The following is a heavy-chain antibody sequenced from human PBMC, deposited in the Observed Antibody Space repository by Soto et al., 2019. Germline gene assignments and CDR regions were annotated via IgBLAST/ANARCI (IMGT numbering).Heavy chain of an antibody. V-gene: IGHV4-31*03. J-gene: IGHJ6*02. CDR2: IYYSGST. CDR1: GVSISSGGYY. CDR3: ARFAPQRPRDCSGGSCYHYYYYGMDV. Sequence: SLTCTVSGVSISSGGYYWSWIRQHPGKGLEWIGYIYYSGSTYYNPSLKSRVTISVDTSKNQFSLKLSSVTAADTAVYYCARFAPQRPRDCSGGSCYHYYYYGMDVWGQGTTVTVSS. D-gene: IGHD2-15*01.